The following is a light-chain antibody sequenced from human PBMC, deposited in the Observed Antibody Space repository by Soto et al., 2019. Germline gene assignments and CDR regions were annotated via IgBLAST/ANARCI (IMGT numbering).Light chain of an antibody. CDR3: QQCRDVPLT. CDR2: DAS. V-gene: IGKV1-33*01. J-gene: IGKJ4*01. CDR1: QDVGNC. Sequence: DIQMTQSPSSLSASVGDRVTITCQASQDVGNCLNWYQQKAGRAPKFLMQDASNLETGVPSRFSGSGSGKYFSFTITSLQPEDVATYYCQQCRDVPLTFGGGTKGDIK.